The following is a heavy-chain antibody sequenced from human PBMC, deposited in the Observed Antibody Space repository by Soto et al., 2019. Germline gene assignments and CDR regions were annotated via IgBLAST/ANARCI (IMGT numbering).Heavy chain of an antibody. J-gene: IGHJ4*02. Sequence: SETLSLTCIVSGGSVSSGSFHWSWIRQPPGKGLQFIGSIFYNGTANYSPSLKNRVSISIDTSQSQFFLQLISVAAADTAVYYCARIGGWYDIDFWGQGSLVTVSS. CDR3: ARIGGWYDIDF. CDR1: GGSVSSGSFH. V-gene: IGHV4-61*01. D-gene: IGHD6-19*01. CDR2: IFYNGTA.